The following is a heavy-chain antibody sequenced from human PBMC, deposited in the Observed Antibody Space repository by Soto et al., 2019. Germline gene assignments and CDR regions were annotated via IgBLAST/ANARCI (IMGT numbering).Heavy chain of an antibody. CDR2: ISSSSSTI. Sequence: PGGSLRLSCAASGFTFSSNSMNWVRQAPGKGLEWISYISSSSSTIYADSVKGRFTISRDNAKNSLYLQMNSLRDEDTAVYYCARVIWSGHLTSDLWGQGTLVIVSS. J-gene: IGHJ5*02. CDR1: GFTFSSNS. V-gene: IGHV3-48*02. CDR3: ARVIWSGHLTSDL. D-gene: IGHD3-3*01.